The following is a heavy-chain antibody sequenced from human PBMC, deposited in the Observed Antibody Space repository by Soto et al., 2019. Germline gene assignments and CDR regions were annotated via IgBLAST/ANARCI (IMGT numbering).Heavy chain of an antibody. CDR2: IYYSGST. J-gene: IGHJ6*03. Sequence: SETLSLTCTVSGGSISSYYWSWIRQPPGKGLEWIGYIYYSGSTNYNPSLKSRVTISVDTSKNQFSLKLSSVTAADTAVYYCARGKSDYYYYYMDVWGKGTTVTVSS. V-gene: IGHV4-59*01. CDR1: GGSISSYY. CDR3: ARGKSDYYYYYMDV.